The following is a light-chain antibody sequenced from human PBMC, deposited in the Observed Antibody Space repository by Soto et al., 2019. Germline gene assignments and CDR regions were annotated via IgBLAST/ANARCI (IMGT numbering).Light chain of an antibody. CDR2: TAS. J-gene: IGKJ4*01. Sequence: DIQMTQSPSSLSASVGDSVTITCRASQGINKFLDWFQQKPGTAPKSLISTASRLQSGVPSRFSGSGSGTHFTLTINNLQPEDFATYYCQQYESFPLTFGGGTRVEIK. CDR1: QGINKF. V-gene: IGKV1-16*01. CDR3: QQYESFPLT.